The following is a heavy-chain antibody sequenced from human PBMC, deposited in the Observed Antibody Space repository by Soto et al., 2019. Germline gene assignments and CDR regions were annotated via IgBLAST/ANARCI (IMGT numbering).Heavy chain of an antibody. CDR1: GFTFSSYA. CDR3: AKVGQQWLVLFDNWFDP. Sequence: GGSLRLSCAASGFTFSSYAMSWVRQAPGKGLEWVSAISGSGGSTYYADSVKGRFTISRDNSKNTLYLQMNSLRAGDTAVYYCAKVGQQWLVLFDNWFDPWGQGTLVTVSS. J-gene: IGHJ5*02. D-gene: IGHD6-19*01. CDR2: ISGSGGST. V-gene: IGHV3-23*01.